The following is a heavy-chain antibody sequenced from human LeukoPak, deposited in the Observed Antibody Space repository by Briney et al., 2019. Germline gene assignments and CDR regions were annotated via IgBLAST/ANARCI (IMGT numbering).Heavy chain of an antibody. CDR2: IYTSGST. CDR1: GGSISSGSYY. Sequence: SETLSLTCTVSGGSISSGSYYWSWIRQPAGKGLEWIGRIYTSGSTNYNPSLKSRVTISADTSKNQFSLKLSSVTAADTAVYYCARDPTYSSGWWGAFDIWGQGTMVTVSS. J-gene: IGHJ3*02. D-gene: IGHD6-19*01. CDR3: ARDPTYSSGWWGAFDI. V-gene: IGHV4-61*02.